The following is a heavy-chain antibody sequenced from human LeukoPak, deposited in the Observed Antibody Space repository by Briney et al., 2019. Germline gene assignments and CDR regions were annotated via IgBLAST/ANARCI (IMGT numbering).Heavy chain of an antibody. CDR2: IFPGDSDT. V-gene: IGHV5-51*01. D-gene: IGHD4-23*01. CDR1: GYSFTTHW. J-gene: IGHJ4*02. Sequence: PGESLKISCQGSGYSFTTHWIGWVRQLPGKGLEWMGIIFPGDSDTRYSPSFEGQVTISADESTSTAFLQWSSLKASDTAMYYCARRDSGGNLYYWGQGTLVTVSS. CDR3: ARRDSGGNLYY.